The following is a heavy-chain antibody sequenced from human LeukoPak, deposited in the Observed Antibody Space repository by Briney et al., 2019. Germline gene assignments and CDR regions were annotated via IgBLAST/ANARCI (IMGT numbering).Heavy chain of an antibody. CDR2: INHSGST. CDR3: ARESQNYDLWSGYTSSHRPFDY. J-gene: IGHJ4*02. CDR1: GGSFSGYY. Sequence: PSETLSLTXAVYGGSFSGYYWSWIRQPPGKGLEWIGEINHSGSTNYNPSLKCRVTISVDTSKNQFSLKLSSVTAADTAVYYCARESQNYDLWSGYTSSHRPFDYWGQGTLVTVSS. D-gene: IGHD3-3*01. V-gene: IGHV4-34*01.